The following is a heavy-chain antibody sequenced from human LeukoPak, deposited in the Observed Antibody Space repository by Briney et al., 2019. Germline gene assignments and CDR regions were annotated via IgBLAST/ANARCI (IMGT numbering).Heavy chain of an antibody. D-gene: IGHD6-6*01. Sequence: PSETLSLTCTVSGGSISSGSYYWSWIRQPAGKGLEWIGRIYTSGSTNYNPSLKSRVTISVDTSKNQFSLKLSSVTAADTAVYYCARDRVGIAARPGDYYYYYYMDVWGKGTTVTVSS. CDR2: IYTSGST. V-gene: IGHV4-61*02. CDR3: ARDRVGIAARPGDYYYYYYMDV. CDR1: GGSISSGSYY. J-gene: IGHJ6*03.